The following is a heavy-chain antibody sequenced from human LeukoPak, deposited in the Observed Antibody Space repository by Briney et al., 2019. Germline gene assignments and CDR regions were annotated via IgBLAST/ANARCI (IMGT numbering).Heavy chain of an antibody. V-gene: IGHV1-8*03. CDR2: MNPHSGST. CDR3: ARMNLDKSCSADGCSNWFDP. CDR1: GYTFTNYE. J-gene: IGHJ5*02. D-gene: IGHD2-15*01. Sequence: GASVKVSCKTSGYTFTNYEINWVRQATGQGLEWMGWMNPHSGSTGYSPKFQGRVTFTGNTAISTVYMELSSLRSEDTAVYYCARMNLDKSCSADGCSNWFDPWGQGTLVTVSS.